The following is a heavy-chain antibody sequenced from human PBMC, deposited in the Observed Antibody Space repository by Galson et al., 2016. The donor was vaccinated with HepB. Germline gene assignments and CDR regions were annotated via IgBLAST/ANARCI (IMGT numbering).Heavy chain of an antibody. CDR1: GGSISSSNYY. Sequence: EPLSLTCTVSGGSISSSNYYWGWIRQPPGKGLEWMGSIYYSGSTYYNPSLRSRVTISVDTSKNQFSLKLSSVTAADPAVYYCARGYSSGWTFDYLGQGTLVTVSS. CDR3: ARGYSSGWTFDY. CDR2: IYYSGST. J-gene: IGHJ4*02. V-gene: IGHV4-39*01. D-gene: IGHD6-19*01.